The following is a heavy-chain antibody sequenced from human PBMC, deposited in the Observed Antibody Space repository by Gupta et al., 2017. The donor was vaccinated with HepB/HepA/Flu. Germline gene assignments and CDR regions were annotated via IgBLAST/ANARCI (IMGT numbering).Heavy chain of an antibody. V-gene: IGHV3-30*18. D-gene: IGHD2-15*01. CDR3: AKDIRVCSGGSCYDYYYYGMDV. Sequence: QVQLVESGGGVVQPGRSLRLSCAASGFTFSSYGMHWVRQAPGKGLEWVAVISYDGSNKYYADSVKGRFTISRDNSKNTLYLQMNSLRAEDTAVYYCAKDIRVCSGGSCYDYYYYGMDVWGQGTTVTVSS. CDR1: GFTFSSYG. J-gene: IGHJ6*02. CDR2: ISYDGSNK.